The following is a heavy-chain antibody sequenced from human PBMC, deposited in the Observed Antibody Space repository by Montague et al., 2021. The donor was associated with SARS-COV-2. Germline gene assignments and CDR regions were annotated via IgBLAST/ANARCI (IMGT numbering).Heavy chain of an antibody. CDR1: GGSFSGYY. Sequence: SETLSLTCAVYGGSFSGYYLTWIRQSPGKGLEWIAEINHSGTTNYNFNPSLGSRVTISVDTSKSQFSLKLSSVTAADTGVYYCARWDPQTLTLIGLRGKSASDYWGQGTLVTVSS. D-gene: IGHD4-23*01. J-gene: IGHJ4*02. V-gene: IGHV4-34*01. CDR3: ARWDPQTLTLIGLRGKSASDY. CDR2: INHSGTT.